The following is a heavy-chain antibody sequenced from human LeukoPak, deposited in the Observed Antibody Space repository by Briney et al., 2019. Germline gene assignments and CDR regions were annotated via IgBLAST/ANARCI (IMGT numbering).Heavy chain of an antibody. V-gene: IGHV4-34*01. J-gene: IGHJ4*02. CDR1: GGSFSGYY. CDR2: INHSGST. CDR3: ARRRITIFGVVLYYFDY. D-gene: IGHD3-3*01. Sequence: PSETLSLTCAVYGGSFSGYYWSWIRQPPGKGLEWIGEINHSGSTNYNPSLKSRVTISVDTYKNQFSLKLSSVTAADTAVYYCARRRITIFGVVLYYFDYWGQGTLVTVSS.